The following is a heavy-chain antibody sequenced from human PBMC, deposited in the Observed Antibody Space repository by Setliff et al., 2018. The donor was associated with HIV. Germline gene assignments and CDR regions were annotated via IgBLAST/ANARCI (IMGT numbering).Heavy chain of an antibody. Sequence: PSETLSLTCTVSGGSISSGGYYWSWIRQHPGKGLEWIGYIYYSGGTYYNPSLKSRVTISVDTSKNQFSLKLSSVTAADTAVYYCARDYSGWYYFDCWGQGTLVTVSS. CDR2: IYYSGGT. V-gene: IGHV4-31*03. D-gene: IGHD6-19*01. CDR3: ARDYSGWYYFDC. CDR1: GGSISSGGYY. J-gene: IGHJ4*02.